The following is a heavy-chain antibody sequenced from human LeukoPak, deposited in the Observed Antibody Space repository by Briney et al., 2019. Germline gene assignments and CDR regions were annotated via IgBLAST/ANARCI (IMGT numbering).Heavy chain of an antibody. Sequence: SETLSLTCAVYGGSFSGYYWSWIRQPAGKGLEWIGRIYTSGSTNYNPSLKSRVTISVDTSKNQFSLKLSSVTAADTAVYYCARVWGDYYVSGSGYYFDYWGQGTLVTVSS. CDR2: IYTSGST. J-gene: IGHJ4*02. CDR1: GGSFSGYY. CDR3: ARVWGDYYVSGSGYYFDY. D-gene: IGHD3-10*01. V-gene: IGHV4-59*10.